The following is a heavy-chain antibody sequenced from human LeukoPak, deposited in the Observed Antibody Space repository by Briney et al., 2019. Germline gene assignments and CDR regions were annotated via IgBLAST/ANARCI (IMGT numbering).Heavy chain of an antibody. CDR1: DGSISSATYY. Sequence: SETLSLTCTVSDGSISSATYYWGWIRQSPNKGLDWIGSFFYTGSTYYSPSLKSRVTISVDTSENQLSLKLRSVTAADTAVYYCARGRYIDSARGKTIGSGSYNVFDRWGQGTLVTVSS. CDR2: FFYTGST. J-gene: IGHJ4*02. CDR3: ARGRYIDSARGKTIGSGSYNVFDR. V-gene: IGHV4-39*07. D-gene: IGHD3-10*01.